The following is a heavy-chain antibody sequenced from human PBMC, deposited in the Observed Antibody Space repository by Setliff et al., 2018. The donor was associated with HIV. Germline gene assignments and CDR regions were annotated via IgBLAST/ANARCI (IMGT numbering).Heavy chain of an antibody. J-gene: IGHJ4*02. CDR1: GGSISSSNYY. CDR3: ARQVSIPGVAVTPLDY. Sequence: SETLSLTCTVSGGSISSSNYYWGWIRQPPGKGLEWIGSIYYSGSADYNRSLKSRVTISVDTSKNQFSLKLSSVTAADTAVYYCARQVSIPGVAVTPLDYWGQGSLVTVSS. D-gene: IGHD3-3*01. CDR2: IYYSGSA. V-gene: IGHV4-39*01.